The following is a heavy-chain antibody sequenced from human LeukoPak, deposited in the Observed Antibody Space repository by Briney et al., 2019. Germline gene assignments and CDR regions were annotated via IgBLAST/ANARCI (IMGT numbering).Heavy chain of an antibody. CDR1: GFSFSSYW. CDR3: ARDGGSGDYDLLDY. J-gene: IGHJ4*02. Sequence: GGSLRLSCAASGFSFSSYWMTWVRQAPGKGLEWVANINQDGSDRYYVDSVKGRFTISRDNAKKSLCLQMNSLRAEDTAVYFCARDGGSGDYDLLDYWSQGTRVTVSP. D-gene: IGHD4-17*01. V-gene: IGHV3-7*05. CDR2: INQDGSDR.